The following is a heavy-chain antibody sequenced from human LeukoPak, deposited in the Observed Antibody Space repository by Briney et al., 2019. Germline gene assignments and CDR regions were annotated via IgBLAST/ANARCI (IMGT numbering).Heavy chain of an antibody. CDR2: ISSSSSTI. D-gene: IGHD2-2*01. J-gene: IGHJ4*02. Sequence: GGSLRLSCAASGFTFRNYCMNWVRQAPGKGLEWVSYISSSSSTIYYADSVKGRFTISRDNAKNSLYLQMNSLRAEDTAVYYCARRTSPPDYWGQGTLVTVSS. CDR3: ARRTSPPDY. CDR1: GFTFRNYC. V-gene: IGHV3-48*01.